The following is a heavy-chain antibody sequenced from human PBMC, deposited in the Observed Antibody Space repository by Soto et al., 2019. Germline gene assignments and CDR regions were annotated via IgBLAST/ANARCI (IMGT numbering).Heavy chain of an antibody. Sequence: ASVKVSCKASGYTFSSYAVHWVRQAPGQSLEWMGWINAGNGNTKYSQKFQGRVTMTRDTSASTAYMELRSLSSEDTAVYYCARVWTDTASDYWGQGTLVTVSS. J-gene: IGHJ4*02. V-gene: IGHV1-3*01. D-gene: IGHD5-18*01. CDR2: INAGNGNT. CDR3: ARVWTDTASDY. CDR1: GYTFSSYA.